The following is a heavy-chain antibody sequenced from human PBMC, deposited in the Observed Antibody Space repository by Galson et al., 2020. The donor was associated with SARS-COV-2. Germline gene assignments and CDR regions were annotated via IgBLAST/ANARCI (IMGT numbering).Heavy chain of an antibody. Sequence: ASETLSPTCTVSGGPISSYYWTWTRQPPGKGLAWIGWIYYSGNTNYSPSLKSRVTMSLDTSKTQFSLRLNSVTAADTAVYYCVGTSSPYDIWGQGTIVTVSS. D-gene: IGHD5-12*01. V-gene: IGHV4-59*01. CDR2: IYYSGNT. CDR1: GGPISSYY. J-gene: IGHJ3*02. CDR3: VGTSSPYDI.